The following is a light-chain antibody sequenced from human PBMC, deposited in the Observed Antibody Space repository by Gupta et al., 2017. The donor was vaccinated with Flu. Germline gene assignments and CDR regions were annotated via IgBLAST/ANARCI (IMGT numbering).Light chain of an antibody. Sequence: EVVLTQSPGTLSVSPGERATLSCRASQTINRNYVAWYQQKPGQAPRLLIYGTSTGATDIPDRFSGSGSGTHFTLTISRLEPDDFAVYYCQQYGNSPNTFGQGTKVDIK. CDR1: QTINRNY. J-gene: IGKJ2*01. CDR3: QQYGNSPNT. CDR2: GTS. V-gene: IGKV3-20*01.